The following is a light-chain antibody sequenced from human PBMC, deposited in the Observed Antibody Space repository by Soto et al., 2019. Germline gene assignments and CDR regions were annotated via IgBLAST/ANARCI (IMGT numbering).Light chain of an antibody. J-gene: IGKJ1*01. CDR1: QTISSW. CDR2: KAS. Sequence: DIQMTQSPSTLSGSVGDRVTITCRASQTISSWLAWYQQKPGKAPKLLIYKASTLKSGVPSRFSGSRSGTEFTLTISSLHPDDFATYYCQHYNSYSEAFGQGTKVELK. V-gene: IGKV1-5*03. CDR3: QHYNSYSEA.